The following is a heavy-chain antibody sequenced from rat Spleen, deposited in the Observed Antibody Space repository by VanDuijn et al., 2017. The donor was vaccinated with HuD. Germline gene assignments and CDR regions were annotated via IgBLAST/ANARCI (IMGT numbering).Heavy chain of an antibody. CDR1: GFTFSDYY. CDR2: ISTSGGNT. Sequence: EVQLVESDGGLVQPGRSLKLSCAASGFTFSDYYMAWVRQAPTKGLEWVASISTSGGNTSYRDSVKGRFTISRDNAESTLYLQMDSLRSEDTATYFCANLSPYWGQGVMVTVSS. D-gene: IGHD3-8*01. J-gene: IGHJ2*01. V-gene: IGHV5-25*01. CDR3: ANLSPY.